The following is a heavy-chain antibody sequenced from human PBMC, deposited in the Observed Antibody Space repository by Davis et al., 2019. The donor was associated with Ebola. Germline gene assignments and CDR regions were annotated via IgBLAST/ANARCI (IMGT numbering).Heavy chain of an antibody. J-gene: IGHJ4*02. CDR1: GGSISRHY. Sequence: SETLSLTCTVSGGSISRHYWSWIRQPPGKGLEWIGYIYYSGSTNYNPSLKSRVTISVDTSKNQFSLKLSSVTAADTAVYYCARGTSACGGGDCYRFDYWGQGTLVTVSS. V-gene: IGHV4-59*08. D-gene: IGHD2-21*01. CDR2: IYYSGST. CDR3: ARGTSACGGGDCYRFDY.